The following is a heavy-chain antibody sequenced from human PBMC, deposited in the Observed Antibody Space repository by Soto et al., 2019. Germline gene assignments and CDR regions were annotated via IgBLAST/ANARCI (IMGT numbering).Heavy chain of an antibody. J-gene: IGHJ6*03. CDR3: ARVRQLVVYFYYYMDV. V-gene: IGHV1-18*01. CDR1: GYTCTNYG. CDR2: ISAYNGDT. D-gene: IGHD6-6*01. Sequence: QVQLLQSGAEVKKPGASVQVSCKASGYTCTNYGITWVRQAPGQGLEWMGWISAYNGDTHYTQRLQGRVTMTTDTSTSTAYMELRGLRSDDTAVYYCARVRQLVVYFYYYMDVWGKGTTVTVSS.